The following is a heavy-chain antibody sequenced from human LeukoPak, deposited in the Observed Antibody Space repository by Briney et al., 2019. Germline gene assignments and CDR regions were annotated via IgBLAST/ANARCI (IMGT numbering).Heavy chain of an antibody. J-gene: IGHJ4*01. CDR1: GFIFSHYG. V-gene: IGHV3-33*01. CDR3: ARDAQRGFDYSNSLEY. CDR2: IWSDATNR. Sequence: PGGSLRLSCAASGFIFSHYGMHWVRQAPGKGLEWVAVIWSDATNRFYGASVKGRFTISRDNYQNTVFLQMNSLRAEDTAIYYCARDAQRGFDYSNSLEYWGHGTLVTVSS. D-gene: IGHD4-11*01.